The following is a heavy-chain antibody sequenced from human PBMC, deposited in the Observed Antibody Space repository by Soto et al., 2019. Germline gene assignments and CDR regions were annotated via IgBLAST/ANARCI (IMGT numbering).Heavy chain of an antibody. Sequence: EVQLLESGGGLVQPGGSLRLSCAASGFTFTAYAMSWVRQAPGKGLEWISIISGRGDDTNYADSVKGRFTISRDNSKNTVYLQMNSLRAEDTAIYYCAKGRCSGGSCFRFEYWGQGTLVNVSS. D-gene: IGHD2-15*01. V-gene: IGHV3-23*01. J-gene: IGHJ4*02. CDR1: GFTFTAYA. CDR3: AKGRCSGGSCFRFEY. CDR2: ISGRGDDT.